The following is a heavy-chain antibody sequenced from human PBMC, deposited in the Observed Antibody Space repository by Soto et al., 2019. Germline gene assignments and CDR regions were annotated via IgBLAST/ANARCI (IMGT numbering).Heavy chain of an antibody. J-gene: IGHJ6*04. CDR2: IIPFIGTT. D-gene: IGHD2-2*01. Sequence: ASVKVSCKASGGTFSSYAISWVRQAPGQGLEWMGWIIPFIGTTNYAQKFQGRVTMTADESTSTAYMELRSLRSDDTAVYYCARESREVPARMDVWGKGTTVTVSS. CDR1: GGTFSSYA. V-gene: IGHV1-69*13. CDR3: ARESREVPARMDV.